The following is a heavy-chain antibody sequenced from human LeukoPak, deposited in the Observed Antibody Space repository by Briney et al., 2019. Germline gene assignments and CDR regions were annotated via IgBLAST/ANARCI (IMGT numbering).Heavy chain of an antibody. D-gene: IGHD6-13*01. CDR2: IVGIGEST. J-gene: IGHJ4*02. CDR3: AKDSPTIRSSSWLHYFDN. CDR1: GLGFSSYG. V-gene: IGHV3-23*01. Sequence: TGGSLRLSCVGSGLGFSSYGMTWFRQAPGKGLKWVSAIVGIGESTYNAGSVQGRFTISRDNSKNTVYLQMSSLRAEDTAVYYCAKDSPTIRSSSWLHYFDNWGQGTLVTVSS.